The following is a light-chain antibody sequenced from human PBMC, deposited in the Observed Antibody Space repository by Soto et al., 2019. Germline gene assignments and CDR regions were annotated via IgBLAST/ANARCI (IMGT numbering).Light chain of an antibody. V-gene: IGKV3-20*01. J-gene: IGKJ1*01. CDR2: GTS. Sequence: DIVLTQSPGTLSLSPGERATLSCRATQSVSSNYLAWYQQKPGQAPRLLIYGTSTRATGIPARFSGSGSGTDFTLTISRLEPEDFAVYYCQQYGNSPQTFGQGTKVDIK. CDR1: QSVSSNY. CDR3: QQYGNSPQT.